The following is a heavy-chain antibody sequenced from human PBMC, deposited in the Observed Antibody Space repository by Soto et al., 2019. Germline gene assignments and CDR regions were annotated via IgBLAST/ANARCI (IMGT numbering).Heavy chain of an antibody. D-gene: IGHD4-17*01. J-gene: IGHJ3*02. Sequence: GGSLRLSCAASGFTFSSYAMHWVRQAPGKGLEWVAVIPYDGSNKYYADSVKGRFTISRDNSKNTLYLQMNSLRAEDTAVYYCARFDYGDFPISFDIWGQGTMVTVSS. V-gene: IGHV3-30-3*01. CDR2: IPYDGSNK. CDR3: ARFDYGDFPISFDI. CDR1: GFTFSSYA.